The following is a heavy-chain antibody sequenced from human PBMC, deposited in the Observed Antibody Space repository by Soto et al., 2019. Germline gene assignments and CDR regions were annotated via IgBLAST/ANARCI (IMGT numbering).Heavy chain of an antibody. CDR2: IVPMFGTA. V-gene: IGHV1-69*06. CDR3: NRGSEYDFCRGYL. D-gene: IGHD3-3*01. Sequence: QERLVQSGAEVRKPGSSVKVSCKVTGGTSTRYAINWVRQAPGQGLEWMGGIVPMFGTAKYAQKFQGRVTITADTSTNIAYMEVRSLRSADTAVYYCNRGSEYDFCRGYLWGQGTLVSVSS. CDR1: GGTSTRYA. J-gene: IGHJ4*02.